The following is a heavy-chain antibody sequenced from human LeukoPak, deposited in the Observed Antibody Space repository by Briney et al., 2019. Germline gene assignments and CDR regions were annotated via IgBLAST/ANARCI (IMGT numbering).Heavy chain of an antibody. J-gene: IGHJ3*02. CDR3: ARQLDYDAFDI. D-gene: IGHD3/OR15-3a*01. CDR2: IKQDGTEK. CDR1: RFTFSNFW. V-gene: IGHV3-7*05. Sequence: GGSLRLSCAASRFTFSNFWMTWVRQAPGRGLEWVANIKQDGTEKSYVDSVKGRFTISRDNAKNSLYLHMNSLRGEDTAVYYCARQLDYDAFDIWGQGTVVTVSS.